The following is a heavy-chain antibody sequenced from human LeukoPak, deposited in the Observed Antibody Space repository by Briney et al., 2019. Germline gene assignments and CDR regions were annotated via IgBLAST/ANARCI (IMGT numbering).Heavy chain of an antibody. Sequence: GGSLRLSCAASGFSFNNAWMSRVRQAPGKGLEWVGRIKSKAYDGATDYAAPVKGRFTISSDDSNHTLYLQMSRRKTEDTAVYYCTTAGWDLLPNFDFWGQGTLVTVSS. J-gene: IGHJ4*02. CDR1: GFSFNNAW. V-gene: IGHV3-15*01. CDR3: TTAGWDLLPNFDF. D-gene: IGHD2-15*01. CDR2: IKSKAYDGAT.